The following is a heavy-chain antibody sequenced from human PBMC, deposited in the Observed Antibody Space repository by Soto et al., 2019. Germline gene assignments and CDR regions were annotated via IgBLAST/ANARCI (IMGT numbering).Heavy chain of an antibody. CDR2: ISHDGNVK. V-gene: IGHV3-30*09. CDR3: ASDYETSSAGYYYYGMDV. J-gene: IGHJ6*02. Sequence: QVQLVESGGGVVQPGRSLRLSCGASGFTSRSYAMHWVRQAPGKGLEWVATISHDGNVKYYADSVKGRFAISRDNSMNAMFLEMNSLRPEDTARYYCASDYETSSAGYYYYGMDVWGHGTTVTVSS. D-gene: IGHD3-9*01. CDR1: GFTSRSYA.